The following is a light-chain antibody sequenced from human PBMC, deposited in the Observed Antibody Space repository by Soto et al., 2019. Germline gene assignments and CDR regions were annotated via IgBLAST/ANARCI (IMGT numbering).Light chain of an antibody. CDR2: GAS. V-gene: IGKV3-20*01. CDR1: QSVSSSY. Sequence: EIVLTQSPGTLSLSPGERATLSCMASQSVSSSYLAWYQQKPGQAPRLLIYGASSRATGIPDRFSGSGSGTDFTLTISRLETEDFAVYFCQQFASSPWTFGQGTKVDIK. CDR3: QQFASSPWT. J-gene: IGKJ1*01.